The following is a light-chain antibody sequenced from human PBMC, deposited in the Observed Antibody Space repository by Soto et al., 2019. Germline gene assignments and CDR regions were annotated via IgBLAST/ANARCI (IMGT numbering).Light chain of an antibody. CDR1: QIVTSSY. V-gene: IGKV3-20*01. CDR2: GAA. J-gene: IGKJ4*01. Sequence: EIVLTQSPGTLSLSPGERATLSCRASQIVTSSYLAWYQQKPGQAPRLLIYGAALRATGIPDRFSGSGSGTDFTLTISRLEPEDFAVYYCQQYGTSPLTFGGGTKVEI. CDR3: QQYGTSPLT.